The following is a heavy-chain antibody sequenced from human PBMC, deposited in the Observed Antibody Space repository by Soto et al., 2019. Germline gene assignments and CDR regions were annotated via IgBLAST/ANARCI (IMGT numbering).Heavy chain of an antibody. D-gene: IGHD6-19*01. Sequence: QLQLQESGPGLVKPSETLSLTCTVSGGSISSSSYYWGWIRQPPGKGLEWIGSIYYSGSTYYNPSLKSRVTLSVDTSKNQFSLKLSSVTAADTAVYYCARGTPQWLVLLGWGQGTLVTVSS. CDR3: ARGTPQWLVLLG. V-gene: IGHV4-39*01. J-gene: IGHJ4*02. CDR2: IYYSGST. CDR1: GGSISSSSYY.